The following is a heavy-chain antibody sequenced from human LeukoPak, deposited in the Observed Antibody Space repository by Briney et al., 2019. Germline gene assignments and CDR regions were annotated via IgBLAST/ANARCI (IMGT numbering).Heavy chain of an antibody. CDR2: IYYSGST. V-gene: IGHV4-39*01. CDR3: ARGTMVRGVIIVGVDY. Sequence: SETLSLTCTVSSGSISSSSYYWGWIRQPPGKGLEWIGSIYYSGSTYYNPSLKSRVTISVDTSKNQFSLKLSSVTAADTAVYYCARGTMVRGVIIVGVDYWGQGTLVTVSS. D-gene: IGHD3-10*01. J-gene: IGHJ4*02. CDR1: SGSISSSSYY.